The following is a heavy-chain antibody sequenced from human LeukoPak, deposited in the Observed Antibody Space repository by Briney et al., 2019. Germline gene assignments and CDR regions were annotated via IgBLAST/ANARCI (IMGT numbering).Heavy chain of an antibody. D-gene: IGHD1-26*01. Sequence: SETLSLTCTVSGGSISSYYWSWIRQPPGKGLEWIGYIYYSGSTNYNPSLKSRVTISVDTSKNQFSLKLSSVPAADTAVYYCARHGRWELLMSAFDIWGQGTMVTVSS. CDR2: IYYSGST. CDR3: ARHGRWELLMSAFDI. V-gene: IGHV4-59*08. CDR1: GGSISSYY. J-gene: IGHJ3*02.